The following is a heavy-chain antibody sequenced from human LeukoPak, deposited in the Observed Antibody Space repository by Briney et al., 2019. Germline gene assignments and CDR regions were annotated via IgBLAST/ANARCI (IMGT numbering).Heavy chain of an antibody. CDR3: ARKSGRLQPIDY. CDR1: GYTFTSYD. D-gene: IGHD1-1*01. J-gene: IGHJ4*02. Sequence: ASVKVSCKASGYTFTSYDINWVRQATGPGLEWMGWMNPNSGNTGYAQKFQGRVTMTRNTSISTAYMELSSLRSEDTAVYYCARKSGRLQPIDYWGQGTLVTVSS. V-gene: IGHV1-8*01. CDR2: MNPNSGNT.